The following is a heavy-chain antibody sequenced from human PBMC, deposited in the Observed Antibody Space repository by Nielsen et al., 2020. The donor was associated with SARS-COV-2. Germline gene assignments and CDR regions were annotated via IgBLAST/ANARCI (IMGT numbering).Heavy chain of an antibody. CDR1: GYTFSRYA. V-gene: IGHV1-18*01. CDR2: ISAYNGNT. Sequence: ASVKVSCKASGYTFSRYAISWVRQAPGQGLEWMGWISAYNGNTNYAQKLQGRVTMTTDTSTSTAYMELRSLRSDDTAVYYCARAFRVTMVRGVNYYYYGMDVWGQGTTVTVSS. CDR3: ARAFRVTMVRGVNYYYYGMDV. D-gene: IGHD3-10*01. J-gene: IGHJ6*02.